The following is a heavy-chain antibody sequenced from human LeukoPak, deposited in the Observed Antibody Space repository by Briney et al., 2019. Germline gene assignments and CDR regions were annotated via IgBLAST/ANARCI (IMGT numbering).Heavy chain of an antibody. CDR3: ARGGENSGFDY. V-gene: IGHV3-30*02. Sequence: GGSLRLSCAASGFTFSRFGMHWVRQAPGQGLEWVSFILYDGSEKYYADSVKGRFTISRDNAKNSLYLQMNSLRAEDTALYYCARGGENSGFDYWGQGTLVIVSS. J-gene: IGHJ4*02. D-gene: IGHD6-19*01. CDR1: GFTFSRFG. CDR2: ILYDGSEK.